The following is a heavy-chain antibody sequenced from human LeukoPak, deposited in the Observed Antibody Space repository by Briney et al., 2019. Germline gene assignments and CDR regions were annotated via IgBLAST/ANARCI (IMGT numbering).Heavy chain of an antibody. D-gene: IGHD3-10*01. Sequence: ASVTVSCKASGGTFSSYAISWVRQAPGQGLELRGGIIPIFGTANYAQRFQGRVTITTDESTSTAYMELSSLRSEDTAVYYCASYDSGSYVGLYYYYYMDVWGKGTTVTVSS. CDR3: ASYDSGSYVGLYYYYYMDV. CDR2: IIPIFGTA. V-gene: IGHV1-69*05. CDR1: GGTFSSYA. J-gene: IGHJ6*03.